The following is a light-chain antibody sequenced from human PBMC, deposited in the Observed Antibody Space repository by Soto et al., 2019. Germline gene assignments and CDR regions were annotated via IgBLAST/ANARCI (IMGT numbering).Light chain of an antibody. CDR1: SGHSSYA. CDR2: LNSDGSH. Sequence: QSVLTQSPSASASLGASVKLTCTLSSGHSSYAIAWHQQQPEKGPRYLMKLNSDGSHSKGDGIPDRFSGSSSGAERYLTSSSLQSEDEADYYCQTWGTGHVVFGGGTKLTVL. J-gene: IGLJ2*01. CDR3: QTWGTGHVV. V-gene: IGLV4-69*01.